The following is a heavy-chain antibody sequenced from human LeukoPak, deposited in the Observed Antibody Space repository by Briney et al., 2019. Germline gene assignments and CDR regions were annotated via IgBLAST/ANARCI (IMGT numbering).Heavy chain of an antibody. J-gene: IGHJ4*02. D-gene: IGHD3-10*01. CDR3: ARGGFYGHPFEF. V-gene: IGHV4-59*12. CDR2: IYYNGTT. Sequence: SETLSLTCIVSGDSIISYYWSWIRQPPGKGLEWIGYIYYNGTTNYNPSLKSRVTISVDSSNNQISLNLNSVIAADTAMYFCARGGFYGHPFEFGGQGILVIVSA. CDR1: GDSIISYY.